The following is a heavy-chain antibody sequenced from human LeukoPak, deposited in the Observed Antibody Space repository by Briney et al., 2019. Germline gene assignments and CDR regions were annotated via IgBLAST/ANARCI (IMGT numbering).Heavy chain of an antibody. D-gene: IGHD2-15*01. V-gene: IGHV1-2*02. Sequence: ASVKVSCKASGYTFTGYYMHWVRQAPGQGLEWMGWINPNSGGTNYAQKFQGRVTMTRDTSISTAYMELSRPRSDDTAVYYCARPRLWCSGGSCYAFDYWGQGTLVTVSS. CDR2: INPNSGGT. J-gene: IGHJ4*02. CDR1: GYTFTGYY. CDR3: ARPRLWCSGGSCYAFDY.